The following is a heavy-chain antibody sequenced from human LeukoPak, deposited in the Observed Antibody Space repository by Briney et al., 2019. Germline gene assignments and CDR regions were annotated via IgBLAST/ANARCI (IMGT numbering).Heavy chain of an antibody. CDR1: GFTVSSNY. J-gene: IGHJ4*02. CDR2: IYSSNST. CDR3: AGGHAVGDSSGYYRYFDY. V-gene: IGHV3-66*01. D-gene: IGHD3-22*01. Sequence: PGGSLRLSCAASGFTVSSNYMSWVRQAPGKGLEWVSVIYSSNSTYYADSVKGRFTISRDNSKNTLFLQMNSLRAEDTAVYYCAGGHAVGDSSGYYRYFDYWGQGTLVAVSS.